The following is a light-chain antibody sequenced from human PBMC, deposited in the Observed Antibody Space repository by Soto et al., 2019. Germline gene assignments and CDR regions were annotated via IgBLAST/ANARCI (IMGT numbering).Light chain of an antibody. Sequence: QSVLTQPPSASGTPGQSVTISCSGSRSNIGSEYVYWYQQVPGTAPKLLIYRNNQRPSGVPDRFSGSKSGTSASLAISGLRSEDEADYYCAAWDDTLSGHVVFGGRTKVTVL. V-gene: IGLV1-47*01. CDR3: AAWDDTLSGHVV. CDR1: RSNIGSEY. CDR2: RNN. J-gene: IGLJ2*01.